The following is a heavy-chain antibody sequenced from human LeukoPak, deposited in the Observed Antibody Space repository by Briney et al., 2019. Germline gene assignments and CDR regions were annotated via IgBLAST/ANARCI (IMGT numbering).Heavy chain of an antibody. CDR2: IYYSGST. Sequence: SETLSLTCSVYGVSISSFYWSWIRQHPGKGLEWIGYIYYSGSTYYNPSLKSRVTISVDTSKNQFSLKLSSVTAADTAVYYCARERAAYYYDSSGYWNWGQGTLVTVSS. J-gene: IGHJ4*02. CDR3: ARERAAYYYDSSGYWN. V-gene: IGHV4-59*06. CDR1: GVSISSFY. D-gene: IGHD3-22*01.